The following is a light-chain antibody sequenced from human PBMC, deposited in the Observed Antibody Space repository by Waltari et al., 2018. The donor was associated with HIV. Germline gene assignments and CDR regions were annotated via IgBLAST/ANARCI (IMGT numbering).Light chain of an antibody. V-gene: IGLV1-40*01. CDR2: DNT. CDR3: QSYDTSLSASV. J-gene: IGLJ1*01. CDR1: SSTIGAGYD. Sequence: QSVLTQPPSVSGAPGQRVTISCTGSSSTIGAGYDVHWYQQLPGRAPKLLIYDNTNRPSGVPDRFSGSKSGTSAALAITGLQAVDETDYYCQSYDTSLSASVFGTGTKVTVL.